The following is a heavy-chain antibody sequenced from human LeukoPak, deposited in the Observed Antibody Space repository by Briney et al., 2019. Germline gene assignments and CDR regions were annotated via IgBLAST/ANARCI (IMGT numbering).Heavy chain of an antibody. CDR2: ISAYNGNT. CDR3: ARARQRLRSPTAGGWFDP. CDR1: GYTFTSYG. Sequence: ASVKVSCKASGYTFTSYGISWVRQAPGQGLEWMGWISAYNGNTNYAQKLQGRVTMTTDTSTSTAYMELRSLRSDDTAVYYCARARQRLRSPTAGGWFDPWGQGTLVTVSS. J-gene: IGHJ5*02. V-gene: IGHV1-18*01. D-gene: IGHD4-17*01.